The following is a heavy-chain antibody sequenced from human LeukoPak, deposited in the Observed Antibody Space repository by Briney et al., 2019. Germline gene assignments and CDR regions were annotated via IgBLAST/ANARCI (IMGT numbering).Heavy chain of an antibody. V-gene: IGHV2-5*02. Sequence: SGPTLVNPTQTLTLTCTFSGFSLSTSGVGVGWIRQPPGKALEWLALIYWDDDKRYSPSLKSRLTITKDTSRNQVALTVTNMDPVDTATYYCARRVATIDNFDYWGQGTQVTVSS. CDR2: IYWDDDK. CDR1: GFSLSTSGVG. D-gene: IGHD5-12*01. CDR3: ARRVATIDNFDY. J-gene: IGHJ4*02.